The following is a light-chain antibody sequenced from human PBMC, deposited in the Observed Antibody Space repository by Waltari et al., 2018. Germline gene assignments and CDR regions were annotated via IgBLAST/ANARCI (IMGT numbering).Light chain of an antibody. Sequence: DIQMTQSPSSLSASVGDRVTITCRASQGITNSLVWYQQKPGKAPKLLIYASFRLESGVPSRFSGSGSGTDYTLTISSLQPEDFATYFCQQYYSYPRTFGQGTKVEIK. V-gene: IGKV1-NL1*01. CDR1: QGITNS. CDR3: QQYYSYPRT. CDR2: ASF. J-gene: IGKJ1*01.